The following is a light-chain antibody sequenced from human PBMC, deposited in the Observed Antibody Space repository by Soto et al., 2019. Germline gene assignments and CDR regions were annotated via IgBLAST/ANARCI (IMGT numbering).Light chain of an antibody. CDR2: EVS. V-gene: IGLV2-8*01. Sequence: QSVLTQPPSASGSPGQSVTISCTGTITDIGTYHYVSWYQQHPGKAPKLIIYEVSERPSGVPDRFSGSKSGNTASLTVSGLQAEDEADYYCSSYAGTKTLIFGGGTKGTVL. CDR3: SSYAGTKTLI. CDR1: ITDIGTYHY. J-gene: IGLJ2*01.